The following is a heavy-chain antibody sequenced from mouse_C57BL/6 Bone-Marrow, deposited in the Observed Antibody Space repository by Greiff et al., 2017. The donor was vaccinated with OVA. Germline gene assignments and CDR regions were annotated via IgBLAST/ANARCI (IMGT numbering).Heavy chain of an antibody. D-gene: IGHD1-3*01. CDR3: TRGYYNYYAMDY. CDR1: GYTFTDYE. V-gene: IGHV1-15*01. J-gene: IGHJ4*01. Sequence: QVQLQQSGAELVRPGASVTLSCKASGYTFTDYEMHWVKQTPVHGLEWIGAIDPETGGPAYNQKFKGKAILTADKSSSTAYMELRSLTSEDSAVYYCTRGYYNYYAMDYWGQGTSVTVSS. CDR2: IDPETGGP.